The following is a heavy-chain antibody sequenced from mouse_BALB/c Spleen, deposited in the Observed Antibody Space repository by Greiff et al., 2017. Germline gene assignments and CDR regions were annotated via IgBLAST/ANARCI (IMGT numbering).Heavy chain of an antibody. CDR3: ARRGTTVVEGAMDY. CDR2: INPSTGYT. D-gene: IGHD1-1*01. CDR1: GYTFTSYW. J-gene: IGHJ4*01. Sequence: VKLMESGAELAKPGASVKMSCKASGYTFTSYWMHWVKQRPGQGLEWIGYINPSTGYTEYNQKFKDKATLTADKSSSTAYMQLSSLTSEDSAVYYCARRGTTVVEGAMDYWGQGTSVTVSS. V-gene: IGHV1-7*01.